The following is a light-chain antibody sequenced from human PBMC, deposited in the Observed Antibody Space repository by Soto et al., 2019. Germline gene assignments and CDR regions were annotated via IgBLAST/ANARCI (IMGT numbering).Light chain of an antibody. CDR3: QQYNSHYT. V-gene: IGKV1-5*03. CDR2: RVS. J-gene: IGKJ2*01. Sequence: DIQMTQSPSTLSASVGDRVTITCRASQSVSGWLAWYQQKPGKAPKLLIYRVSDLETGVPSRFSGRGSGTEFTLTISSLQPEDFATYYCQQYNSHYTCGQGTKVEI. CDR1: QSVSGW.